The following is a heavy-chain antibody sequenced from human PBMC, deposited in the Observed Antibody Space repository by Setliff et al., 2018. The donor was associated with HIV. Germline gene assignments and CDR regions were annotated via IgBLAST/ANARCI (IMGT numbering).Heavy chain of an antibody. J-gene: IGHJ1*01. CDR3: VHTQYGRYFQY. CDR1: GFSLTTVGG. V-gene: IGHV2-5*02. CDR2: IYWDDDK. D-gene: IGHD1-26*01. Sequence: SGPTLVNPTQTLTLTCTFSGFSLTTVGGVGWIRQPPGKALEWLALIYWDDDKRYSPSLNSRLTITKDTSRNQVDLTMTNMDPVDTGTYYCVHTQYGRYFQYWCQGALVTVS.